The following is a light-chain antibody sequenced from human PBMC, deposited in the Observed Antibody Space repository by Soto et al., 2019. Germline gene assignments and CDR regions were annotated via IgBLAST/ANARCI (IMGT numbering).Light chain of an antibody. Sequence: EIMMTQSPAILSVSPGERATLSCRASQSISSDLAWYQQIPGQAPRLLIYGASTRAPGIPGRFTGSGFGTDFTLTISSLQSEDFAVYYCQQYNHWPPYSFGQGTKLEIK. CDR1: QSISSD. J-gene: IGKJ2*03. V-gene: IGKV3-15*01. CDR3: QQYNHWPPYS. CDR2: GAS.